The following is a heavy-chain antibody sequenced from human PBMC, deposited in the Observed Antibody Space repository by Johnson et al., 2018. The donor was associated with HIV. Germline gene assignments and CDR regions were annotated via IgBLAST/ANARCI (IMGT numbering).Heavy chain of an antibody. V-gene: IGHV3-30*02. CDR3: AKDLTSFIVGANDAFDI. CDR2: IRYDGNNK. J-gene: IGHJ3*02. Sequence: VQLVESGGGLVQPGRSLRLSCAASGITFSSSGMNWVRQAPGKGLEWVSFIRYDGNNKYYTDSVKGRFTISRDNSKNTLYLQMNSLRAEDTAVYYCAKDLTSFIVGANDAFDIWGQGTMVTVSS. CDR1: GITFSSSG. D-gene: IGHD1-26*01.